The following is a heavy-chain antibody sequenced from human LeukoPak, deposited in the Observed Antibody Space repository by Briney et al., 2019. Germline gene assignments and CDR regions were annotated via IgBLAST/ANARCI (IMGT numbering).Heavy chain of an antibody. CDR2: IYYSGST. J-gene: IGHJ6*04. D-gene: IGHD2-15*01. Sequence: SETLSLTCSVSGGSISSYYWSWIRQPPGKGLGWIGYIYYSGSTNYNPSLKSRVTISVDTSKNQFSLKLSSVTAADTAVYYCASAYCSGGSCYSEDDYYYYGMDVWGKGTTVTVSS. CDR1: GGSISSYY. V-gene: IGHV4-59*01. CDR3: ASAYCSGGSCYSEDDYYYYGMDV.